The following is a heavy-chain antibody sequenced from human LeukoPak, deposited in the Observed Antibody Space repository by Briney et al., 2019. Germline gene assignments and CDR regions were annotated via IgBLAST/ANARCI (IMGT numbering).Heavy chain of an antibody. D-gene: IGHD3-22*01. V-gene: IGHV4-31*03. J-gene: IGHJ4*02. CDR2: IYYSGST. CDR3: ARGVKIYYYDSSGYYLGY. Sequence: SETLSLTCTVSGGSISSGGYSWSWIRQHPGKGLEWIGYIYYSGSTYYNPSLKSRVTISVDTSKNQFSLKLSSVTAADTAVYYCARGVKIYYYDSSGYYLGYWGQGTLVTVSS. CDR1: GGSISSGGYS.